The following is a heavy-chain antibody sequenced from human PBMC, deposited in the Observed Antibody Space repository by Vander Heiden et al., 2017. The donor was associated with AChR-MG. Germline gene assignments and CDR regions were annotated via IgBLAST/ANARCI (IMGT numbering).Heavy chain of an antibody. Sequence: EVELVESGGGLVQPGRSLRLSCTASGFTFGHYAMNWVRQAPGKGLEWVGFIRRKAYGGTTEYPASVKCRFTISRDDSESSVYLQMNSLNTQDTAVYYCTTGNTGVGAKYYFDYWGQGALVTVSS. CDR3: TTGNTGVGAKYYFDY. CDR1: GFTFGHYA. D-gene: IGHD1-26*01. V-gene: IGHV3-49*04. J-gene: IGHJ4*02. CDR2: IRRKAYGGTT.